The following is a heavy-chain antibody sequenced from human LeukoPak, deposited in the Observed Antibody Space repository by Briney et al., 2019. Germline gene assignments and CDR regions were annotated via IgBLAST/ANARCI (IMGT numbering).Heavy chain of an antibody. CDR3: AKKMSITAASQVDY. J-gene: IGHJ4*02. D-gene: IGHD1-20*01. CDR1: GFTFSSYS. V-gene: IGHV3-23*01. CDR2: ISSSGGST. Sequence: GGSLRLSCAASGFTFSSYSMSWVRQAPGKGLEWVSAISSSGGSTDYTDSVKGRFTISRDNSKNTLYLQMNSLGAEDTAVYYCAKKMSITAASQVDYWGQGTLVTVSS.